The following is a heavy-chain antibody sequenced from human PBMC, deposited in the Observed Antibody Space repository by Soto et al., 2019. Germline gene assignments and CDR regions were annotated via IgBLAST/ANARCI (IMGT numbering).Heavy chain of an antibody. D-gene: IGHD2-15*01. CDR1: GLTFNRYW. Sequence: GGSLRLSCAASGLTFNRYWMHWVRHAPGKGLVWVSHINTDGSNTNYADSVKGRFTISRDDAKSTLFLQMNSLRDEDTAVYYCAREFCSGGNCYTYYFDPWGQGIPVTVSS. V-gene: IGHV3-74*01. J-gene: IGHJ5*02. CDR2: INTDGSNT. CDR3: AREFCSGGNCYTYYFDP.